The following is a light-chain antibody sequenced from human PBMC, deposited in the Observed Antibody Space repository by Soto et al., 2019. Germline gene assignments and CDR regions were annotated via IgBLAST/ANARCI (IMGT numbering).Light chain of an antibody. CDR2: AAS. CDR3: HEDNNAPLT. V-gene: IGKV1-27*01. CDR1: QVISNY. Sequence: DIQMTQSPSSLSASVGDRVTITCRARQVISNYLAWYQQKPGKVPKLLIYAASTLQSGVSSRFSGRGSGTDVTLTISSLQPEVVATHYCHEDNNAPLTFGRGTKVDIK. J-gene: IGKJ3*01.